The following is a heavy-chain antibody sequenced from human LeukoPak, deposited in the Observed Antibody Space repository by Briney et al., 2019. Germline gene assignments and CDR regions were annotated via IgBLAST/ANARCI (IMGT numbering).Heavy chain of an antibody. D-gene: IGHD6-13*01. J-gene: IGHJ3*02. CDR3: AREFSSSWDDAFDI. V-gene: IGHV3-53*01. CDR2: IYSGCST. Sequence: GGSLRLSCAASGFTVSSNYMSWVRQAPGKGLEWVSVIYSGCSTYYADSVKGLFTISRDNSKNTLYLQMNSLRAEDTAVYYCAREFSSSWDDAFDIWGQGTMVTVSS. CDR1: GFTVSSNY.